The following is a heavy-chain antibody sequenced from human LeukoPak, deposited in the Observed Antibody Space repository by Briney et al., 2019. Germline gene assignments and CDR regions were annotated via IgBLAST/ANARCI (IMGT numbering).Heavy chain of an antibody. J-gene: IGHJ6*04. CDR3: ARPRPCSSTFCYGYMDV. CDR2: IDHIGRS. Sequence: SETLSLTCAVYGESLSGYYWTWIRQPPGKGLEWIGEIDHIGRSKYNPSLKSRVALSVDRSKNQFSLKLSSVTAADTAVYFCARPRPCSSTFCYGYMDVWGRGTTVIVSS. V-gene: IGHV4-34*01. CDR1: GESLSGYY. D-gene: IGHD6-13*01.